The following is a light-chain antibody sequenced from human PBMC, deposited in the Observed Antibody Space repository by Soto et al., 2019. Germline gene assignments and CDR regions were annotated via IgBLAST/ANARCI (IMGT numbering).Light chain of an antibody. Sequence: DIQMTQSPSSLSASVGDRVTITCRASQGISNYLAWYQQKPGKVPKLLIYAASTLQSGVPSRFSGSGSGTDFPLTIRRLQPEDVATYYCQKYNSAPRTFGQGTKVEIK. CDR1: QGISNY. CDR3: QKYNSAPRT. J-gene: IGKJ1*01. CDR2: AAS. V-gene: IGKV1-27*01.